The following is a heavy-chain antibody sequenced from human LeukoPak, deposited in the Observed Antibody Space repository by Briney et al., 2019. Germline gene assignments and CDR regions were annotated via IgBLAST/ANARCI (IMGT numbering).Heavy chain of an antibody. CDR3: ARVSCSGGSCYSGQFDY. J-gene: IGHJ4*02. V-gene: IGHV1-69*13. CDR1: GGTFSSYA. Sequence: ASVKVSCKASGGTFSSYAISWVRQAPGQGLEWMGGIIPIFGTANYAQKFQGRVTITADESTSTACMEPSSLRSEDTAVYYCARVSCSGGSCYSGQFDYWGQGTLVTVSS. CDR2: IIPIFGTA. D-gene: IGHD2-15*01.